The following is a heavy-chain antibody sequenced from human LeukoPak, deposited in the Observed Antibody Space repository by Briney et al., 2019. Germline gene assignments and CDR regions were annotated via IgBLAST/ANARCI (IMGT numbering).Heavy chain of an antibody. CDR2: IESKTDGGTT. V-gene: IGHV3-15*04. Sequence: PGGSHRLSCAASGFSFSDAWMSWVRQIPGKGLEWVGRIESKTDGGTTDYAAPVKGRFTISRDDSKNTLYLQMNSLKTEDTAVYYCTTCSGYDYYDSSGYLVRGDYWGQGTLVTVSS. CDR1: GFSFSDAW. CDR3: TTCSGYDYYDSSGYLVRGDY. J-gene: IGHJ4*02. D-gene: IGHD3-22*01.